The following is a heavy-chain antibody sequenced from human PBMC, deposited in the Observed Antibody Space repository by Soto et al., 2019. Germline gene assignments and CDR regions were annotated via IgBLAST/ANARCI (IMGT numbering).Heavy chain of an antibody. Sequence: EVQLVESGGGLVQSGRSLRLSCAASGFIFDDYAMHWVRQAPGKGLEWVSVISWNSGKIEYADSVMGRFIISRDNAKNSLYLQMNSLRPEDTAMYYCLKDMLQTDTFDMWGQGTMVTVSS. J-gene: IGHJ3*02. V-gene: IGHV3-9*01. CDR1: GFIFDDYA. CDR2: ISWNSGKI. D-gene: IGHD3-16*01. CDR3: LKDMLQTDTFDM.